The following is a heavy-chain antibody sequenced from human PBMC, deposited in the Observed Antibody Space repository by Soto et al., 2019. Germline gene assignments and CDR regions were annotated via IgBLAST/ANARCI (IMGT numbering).Heavy chain of an antibody. D-gene: IGHD6-13*01. J-gene: IGHJ6*02. V-gene: IGHV3-21*01. CDR2: ISSSSSYI. CDR3: ARDSTAGSSSYYYGMDV. CDR1: GFTFSSYS. Sequence: LRLSCAASGFTFSSYSMNWVRQAPGKGLEWVSSISSSSSYIYYADSVKGRFTISRDNAKNSLYLQMNSLRAEDTAVYYCARDSTAGSSSYYYGMDVWGQGTTVTVSS.